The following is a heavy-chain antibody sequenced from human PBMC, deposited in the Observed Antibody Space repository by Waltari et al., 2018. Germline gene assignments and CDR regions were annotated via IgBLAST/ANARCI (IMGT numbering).Heavy chain of an antibody. CDR3: ARDKEVGSASGDINFFDY. Sequence: QVQLVQSGAEVKKPGSSVKVSCKASGGTFSTYAISWLRQAPGQGLEWMGGFIPIFGTPNYAPKFQGRLIISADESTSTAYMELSSLRSQDAAVYYCARDKEVGSASGDINFFDYWGQGTLVAVSS. CDR1: GGTFSTYA. J-gene: IGHJ4*02. V-gene: IGHV1-69*12. CDR2: FIPIFGTP. D-gene: IGHD2-15*01.